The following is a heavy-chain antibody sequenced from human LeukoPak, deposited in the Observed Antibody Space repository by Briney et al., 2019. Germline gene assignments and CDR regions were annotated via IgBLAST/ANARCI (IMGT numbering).Heavy chain of an antibody. D-gene: IGHD5-24*01. CDR3: ARGPGEMATIYGY. Sequence: SLRLSCAASGFTFSSYEMNWVRQAPGKGLEWVSYISSSGSTIYYADSVKGRFNISRDNDKNSLYLQMNSLRAEDTAVYYCARGPGEMATIYGYWGQGTLVTVSS. J-gene: IGHJ4*02. CDR2: ISSSGSTI. CDR1: GFTFSSYE. V-gene: IGHV3-48*03.